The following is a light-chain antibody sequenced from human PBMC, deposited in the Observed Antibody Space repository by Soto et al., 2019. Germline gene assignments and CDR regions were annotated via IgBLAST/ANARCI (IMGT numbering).Light chain of an antibody. CDR1: HGISNF. CDR3: QQLNTYLPLT. V-gene: IGKV1-9*01. J-gene: IGKJ4*01. Sequence: IQLTQSPSSLSASVGDRVTITCRASHGISNFLARYQQKPGKAPKLLIYGVSTLQSGAPSRFSGSGSGTDFTLTISSLQPEDFATYYCQQLNTYLPLTFGGGTKVDIK. CDR2: GVS.